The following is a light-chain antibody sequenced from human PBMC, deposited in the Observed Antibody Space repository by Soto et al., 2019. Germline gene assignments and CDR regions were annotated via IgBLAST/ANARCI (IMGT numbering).Light chain of an antibody. CDR2: DAS. J-gene: IGKJ1*01. CDR1: QSISSW. CDR3: QQYNSYPWT. Sequence: DIQMTQSPSTLSASVGDRVTITCRASQSISSWLAWYQQKPGKAPKLLIYDASSLESGVPSRCSGSGSWTEFSLTITGLQPDDFATYYCQQYNSYPWTFGQGTKVDIK. V-gene: IGKV1-5*01.